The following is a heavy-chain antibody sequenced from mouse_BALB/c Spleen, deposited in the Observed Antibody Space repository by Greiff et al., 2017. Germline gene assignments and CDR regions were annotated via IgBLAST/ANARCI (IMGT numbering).Heavy chain of an antibody. Sequence: EVNVVESGGGLVQPGGSLRLSCATSGFTFTDYYMSWVRQPPGKALEWLGFIRNKANGYTTEYSASVKGRFTISRDNSQSILYLQMNTLRAEDSATYYCARAPYWDDAMDYWGQGTSVTVSS. CDR3: ARAPYWDDAMDY. J-gene: IGHJ4*01. D-gene: IGHD4-1*01. CDR2: IRNKANGYTT. V-gene: IGHV7-3*02. CDR1: GFTFTDYY.